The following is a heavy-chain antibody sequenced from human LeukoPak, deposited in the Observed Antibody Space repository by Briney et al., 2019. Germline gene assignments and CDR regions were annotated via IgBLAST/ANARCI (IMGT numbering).Heavy chain of an antibody. V-gene: IGHV3-43*01. CDR1: GFTFDDYT. CDR3: AKDSSGYDWYFDL. J-gene: IGHJ2*01. D-gene: IGHD3-22*01. Sequence: GGSLRLSCAASGFTFDDYTMHWVRHAPGKGLEWVSLISWDGGSTYYADSVKGRFTISRDNSKNSLYLQMNSLRTEDTALYYCAKDSSGYDWYFDLWGRGTLVTVSS. CDR2: ISWDGGST.